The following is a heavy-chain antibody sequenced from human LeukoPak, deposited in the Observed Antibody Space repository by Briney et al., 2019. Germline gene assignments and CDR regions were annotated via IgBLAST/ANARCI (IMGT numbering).Heavy chain of an antibody. Sequence: GGSLRLSCVGSGFTFSNYLMNWVRQAPGKGLEWVSFISSTGGTIYYADAVKGRFTVSKDNAKNSLLLQMNSLRAEDTALYYCARGYSRAAFDIWGQGTMVTVSS. CDR1: GFTFSNYL. CDR3: ARGYSRAAFDI. CDR2: ISSTGGTI. J-gene: IGHJ3*02. D-gene: IGHD2-15*01. V-gene: IGHV3-48*01.